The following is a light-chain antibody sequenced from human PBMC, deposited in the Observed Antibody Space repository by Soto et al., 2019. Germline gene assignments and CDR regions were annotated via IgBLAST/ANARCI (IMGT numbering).Light chain of an antibody. Sequence: LPQSSGPLSLSPGERATLSCMASETLSSNFLAWYQQKPGQAPRLLICGASFRATGIPDRFSGSGSGTDFTLTISRLEPEDFVGYYCQQDGCSPLTFGGGAKVDIK. CDR3: QQDGCSPLT. CDR2: GAS. J-gene: IGKJ4*01. V-gene: IGKV3-20*01. CDR1: ETLSSNF.